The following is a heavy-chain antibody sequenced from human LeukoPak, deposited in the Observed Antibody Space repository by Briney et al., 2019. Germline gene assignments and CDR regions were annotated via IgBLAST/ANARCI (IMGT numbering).Heavy chain of an antibody. CDR3: RAAVAGDYFDL. D-gene: IGHD6-19*01. CDR1: GFTLSGAA. Sequence: PGGSLRLSCAASGFTLSGAAIHWVRQASGKGLEWLGRIRSKADSYTTAYAASVKGRFTVSRDDSKNTAYLQMNSLKTEDTAVYYCRAAVAGDYFDLWGRGTLVTVSS. J-gene: IGHJ2*01. CDR2: IRSKADSYTT. V-gene: IGHV3-73*01.